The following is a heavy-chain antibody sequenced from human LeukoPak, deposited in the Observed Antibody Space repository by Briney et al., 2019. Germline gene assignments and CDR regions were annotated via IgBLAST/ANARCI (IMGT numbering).Heavy chain of an antibody. CDR1: SFAFSTYA. D-gene: IGHD4-17*01. Sequence: GGSLRPSCAASSFAFSTYAMTWVRQAPGKGLEWVSSITASGGISYADSVKGRFTISRDNSKSTLYLQINSLRAEDTAVYYCTEDPSGDYVGAFDFWGQGTMVTVSS. CDR2: ITASGGI. V-gene: IGHV3-23*01. CDR3: TEDPSGDYVGAFDF. J-gene: IGHJ3*01.